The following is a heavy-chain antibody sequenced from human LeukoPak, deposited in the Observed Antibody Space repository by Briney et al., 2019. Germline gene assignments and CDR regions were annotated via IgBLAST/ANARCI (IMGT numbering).Heavy chain of an antibody. CDR3: ARDRYGSGSYYKSWFDP. J-gene: IGHJ5*02. D-gene: IGHD3-10*01. CDR1: GGSISSYY. V-gene: IGHV4-4*07. Sequence: SETLSPTCTVSGGSISSYYWSWIRQPAGKGLGWIGRIYTSGSTNYNPSLKSRVTMSVDTSKNQFSLRLSSVTAADTAVYYCARDRYGSGSYYKSWFDPWGQGTLVTVSS. CDR2: IYTSGST.